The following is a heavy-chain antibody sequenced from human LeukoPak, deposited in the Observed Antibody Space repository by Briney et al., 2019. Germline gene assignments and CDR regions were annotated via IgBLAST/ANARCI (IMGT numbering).Heavy chain of an antibody. J-gene: IGHJ4*02. CDR3: AKNPMVRGVILPSYFDY. CDR2: IKQDGSEK. Sequence: PGGSLRLSCAASGFTLSRYWMSWVRQAPGKGLEWVANIKQDGSEKHYVDSVKGRFTISRDNAKNSLYLQMNSLRAEDTAVYYCAKNPMVRGVILPSYFDYWGQGTLVTVSS. D-gene: IGHD3-10*01. CDR1: GFTLSRYW. V-gene: IGHV3-7*01.